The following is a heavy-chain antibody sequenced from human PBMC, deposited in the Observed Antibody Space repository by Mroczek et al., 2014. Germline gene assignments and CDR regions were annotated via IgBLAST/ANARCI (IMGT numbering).Heavy chain of an antibody. D-gene: IGHD6-13*01. Sequence: ESGGGVVQPGRSLRLSCAASGFTFSSYGMHWVRQAPGKGLEWVAVISYDGSNKYYADSVKGRFTISRDNSKNTLYLQMNSLRAEDTAVYYCAKDNGYSSSWSDYWGQGTLVTVSS. V-gene: IGHV3-30*18. CDR3: AKDNGYSSSWSDY. CDR2: ISYDGSNK. CDR1: GFTFSSYG. J-gene: IGHJ4*02.